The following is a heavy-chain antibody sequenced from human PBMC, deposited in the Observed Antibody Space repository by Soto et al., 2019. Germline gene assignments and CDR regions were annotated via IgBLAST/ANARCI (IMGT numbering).Heavy chain of an antibody. J-gene: IGHJ4*02. V-gene: IGHV3-23*01. D-gene: IGHD3-22*01. CDR2: IGGSSDST. CDR1: GFTFRSYA. CDR3: AKRDSTGYYYFNY. Sequence: EVQQLESGGDLVQPGGSLRLSCAASGFTFRSYAMSWVRQPPGKGLEWVSGIGGSSDSTFYAHSVKGRFTISRDNSKDTLYLQMNSLRAEDTAVYYCAKRDSTGYYYFNYWGQGTLVAVSS.